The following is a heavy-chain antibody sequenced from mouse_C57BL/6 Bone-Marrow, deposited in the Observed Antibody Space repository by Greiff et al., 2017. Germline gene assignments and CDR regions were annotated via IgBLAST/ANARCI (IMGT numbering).Heavy chain of an antibody. D-gene: IGHD2-3*01. CDR1: GFTFSDYG. CDR2: ISNLAYSI. J-gene: IGHJ3*01. Sequence: EVKLVESGGGLVQPGGSLKLSCAASGFTFSDYGMAWVRQAPGKGPEWVAFISNLAYSIYYADTVTGRFTISRENAKNTRYLEMSSRMSEDTAMYYCARHDGYYWFAYWGQGTLVTVSA. V-gene: IGHV5-15*01. CDR3: ARHDGYYWFAY.